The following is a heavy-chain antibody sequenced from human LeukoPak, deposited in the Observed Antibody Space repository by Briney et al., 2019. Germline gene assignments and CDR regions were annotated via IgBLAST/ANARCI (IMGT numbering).Heavy chain of an antibody. V-gene: IGHV3-7*01. CDR2: IKQDGSEK. J-gene: IGHJ4*02. D-gene: IGHD6-19*01. CDR3: ARDGSSGWYGDFDY. Sequence: GGSLRLSCAASGFTFSSYWVSWVRQAPGKGLEWVANIKQDGSEKYYVDSVKGRFTISRDNAKNSLYLQMNSLRAEDTAVYYCARDGSSGWYGDFDYWGQGTLVTVSS. CDR1: GFTFSSYW.